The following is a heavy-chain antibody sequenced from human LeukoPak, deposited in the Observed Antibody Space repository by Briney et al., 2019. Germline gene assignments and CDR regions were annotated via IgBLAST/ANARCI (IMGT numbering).Heavy chain of an antibody. CDR3: ARLKQLVLGYYYYYYMDV. Sequence: KASETLSLTSTVYGGSSSSYYWSWIRQPQGQGLEWFGNIYYSGSTYYNPSLKSRVTISVDTSKNQFSLKLSSVTAADTAVYYCARLKQLVLGYYYYYYMDVWGKGTTVTVSS. V-gene: IGHV4-59*01. CDR1: GGSSSSYY. CDR2: IYYSGST. J-gene: IGHJ6*03. D-gene: IGHD6-6*01.